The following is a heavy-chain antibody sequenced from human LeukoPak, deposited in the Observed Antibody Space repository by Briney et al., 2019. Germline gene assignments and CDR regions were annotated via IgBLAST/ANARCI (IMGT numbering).Heavy chain of an antibody. V-gene: IGHV3-23*01. CDR2: ISGSGGST. CDR3: AKALRYFDWLLYDAFDI. Sequence: PGGSLRLSCAASGFTFSSYAMSWVRQAPGKGLEWVSAISGSGGSTHYADSVKGRFTISRDNSKNTLYLQMNSLRAEDTAVYYCAKALRYFDWLLYDAFDIWGQGTMVTVSS. D-gene: IGHD3-9*01. CDR1: GFTFSSYA. J-gene: IGHJ3*02.